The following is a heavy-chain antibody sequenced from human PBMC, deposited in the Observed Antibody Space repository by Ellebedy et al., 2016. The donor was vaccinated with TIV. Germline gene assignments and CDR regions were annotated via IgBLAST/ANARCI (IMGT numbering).Heavy chain of an antibody. Sequence: GESLKISXAASGFTFSSYGMHWVRQAPGKGLEWVAVISYDGSNKYYADSVKGRFTISRDNSKNTLYLQMNSLRAEDTAVYYCAKDSGQDIVVVPAAILDYWGQGTLVTVSS. V-gene: IGHV3-30*18. CDR1: GFTFSSYG. CDR3: AKDSGQDIVVVPAAILDY. D-gene: IGHD2-2*02. CDR2: ISYDGSNK. J-gene: IGHJ4*02.